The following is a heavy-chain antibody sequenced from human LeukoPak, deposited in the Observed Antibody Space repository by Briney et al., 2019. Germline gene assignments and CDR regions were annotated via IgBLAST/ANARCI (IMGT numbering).Heavy chain of an antibody. J-gene: IGHJ3*02. CDR2: INPNSGGT. V-gene: IGHV1-2*02. Sequence: GASVKVSCKASGYTFTGYYMHWVRQAPGQGLEWMGWINPNSGGTNYAQKVQGRVTMTRDTSISTAYMELSRLRSDDTAVYYCARDLGPRVSSPDAFDIWGQGTMVTVSS. D-gene: IGHD6-19*01. CDR3: ARDLGPRVSSPDAFDI. CDR1: GYTFTGYY.